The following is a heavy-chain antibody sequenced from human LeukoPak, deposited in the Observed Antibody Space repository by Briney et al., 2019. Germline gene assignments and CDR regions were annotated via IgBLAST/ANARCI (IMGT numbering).Heavy chain of an antibody. CDR3: TSGYNWNYFDY. V-gene: IGHV6-1*01. D-gene: IGHD1-20*01. CDR1: GDSASSTSAS. Sequence: SQTLSLTCAISGDSASSTSASWNWTRQSPSRCLEWLGRTYYRSKRYNDYAVSVKSRITVSPDTSKNQFSLHLNSVTPEDTAVYYCTSGYNWNYFDYWGQGALVTVSS. CDR2: TYYRSKRYN. J-gene: IGHJ4*02.